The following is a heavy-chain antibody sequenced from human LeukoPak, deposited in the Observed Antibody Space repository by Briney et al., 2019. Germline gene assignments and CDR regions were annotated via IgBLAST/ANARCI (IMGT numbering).Heavy chain of an antibody. CDR1: GGSISSGSYY. J-gene: IGHJ3*02. V-gene: IGHV4-61*02. Sequence: SQTLSLTCTVSGGSISSGSYYWSWIRQPAGKGLEWIGRIYTSGSTNYNPSLKSRVTISVDTSKNQFSLKLSSVTAADTAVYYCARGLVVTGSLFAFDIWGQGTMVTVSS. D-gene: IGHD2-21*02. CDR2: IYTSGST. CDR3: ARGLVVTGSLFAFDI.